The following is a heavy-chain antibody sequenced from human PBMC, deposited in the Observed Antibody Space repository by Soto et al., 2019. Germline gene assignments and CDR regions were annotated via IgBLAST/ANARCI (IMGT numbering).Heavy chain of an antibody. CDR3: ARGPLAFAYYYDSSGYFDY. Sequence: SESLSLTCAVYVGSFSGYYWSWIRQPPGKGLEWIGEINHSGSTNYNPSLKSRVTISVDTSKNQFSLKLSSVTAADTAVYYCARGPLAFAYYYDSSGYFDYWGQGTLVTVSS. J-gene: IGHJ4*02. CDR2: INHSGST. CDR1: VGSFSGYY. D-gene: IGHD3-22*01. V-gene: IGHV4-34*01.